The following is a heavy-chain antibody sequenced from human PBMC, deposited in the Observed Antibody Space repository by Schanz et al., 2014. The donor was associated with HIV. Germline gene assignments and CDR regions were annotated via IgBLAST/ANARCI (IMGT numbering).Heavy chain of an antibody. CDR2: ISASGGST. CDR1: GFTFSIYG. J-gene: IGHJ5*02. CDR3: VKAYSSGFSGAGS. Sequence: VQLVESGGGVVQPGGSLRLSCAASGFTFSIYGIHWVRQAPGKGLEWVSTISASGGSTYYADSVLARFTISRDNSKNTLFLQINGLRAEDTAIYYCVKAYSSGFSGAGSWGQGALVTVSP. V-gene: IGHV3-23*04. D-gene: IGHD5-18*01.